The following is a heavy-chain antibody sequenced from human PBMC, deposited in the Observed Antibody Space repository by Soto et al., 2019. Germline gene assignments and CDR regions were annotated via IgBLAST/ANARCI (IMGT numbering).Heavy chain of an antibody. CDR2: IGTAGDT. CDR1: GFTFSSYD. CDR3: PRGHEGSTGMDV. V-gene: IGHV3-13*04. Sequence: EVQLVESGGGLVQPGGSLRLSCAASGFTFSSYDMHWVRQATGKGLEWVSAIGTAGDTYYPGSVKGRFTISRENAKNSLYLQMNSLRAGDTAVYYCPRGHEGSTGMDVWGQGTTVTVSS. J-gene: IGHJ6*02. D-gene: IGHD2-2*01.